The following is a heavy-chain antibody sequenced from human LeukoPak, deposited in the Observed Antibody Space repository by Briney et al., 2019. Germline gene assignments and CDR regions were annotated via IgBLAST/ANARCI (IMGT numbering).Heavy chain of an antibody. D-gene: IGHD3-10*01. Sequence: PGGSLRLSCAASGFTFSSYEMNWVRQAPGKGLEWVSYISSSGSTIYYADSVKGRFTISRDNAKNSLYLQMNSLRAEDTAVYYCARARSFGSGYDPWGQGTLVTVSS. CDR1: GFTFSSYE. CDR2: ISSSGSTI. CDR3: ARARSFGSGYDP. J-gene: IGHJ5*02. V-gene: IGHV3-48*03.